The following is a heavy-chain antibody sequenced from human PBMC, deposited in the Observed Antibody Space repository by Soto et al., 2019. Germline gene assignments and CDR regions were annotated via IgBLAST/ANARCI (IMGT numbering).Heavy chain of an antibody. Sequence: QLQLQESGSGLVKPSQTLSLTCAVSGGSISSGGYSWSWIRQPPGKGLEWIGYIYHSGSTYYNPSLNSRCTISVDRSKNQFSLKLSSVTAADTAVYYCARAGGLGAVAVDYWGQGTLVTVSS. CDR3: ARAGGLGAVAVDY. CDR1: GGSISSGGYS. J-gene: IGHJ4*02. CDR2: IYHSGST. V-gene: IGHV4-30-2*01. D-gene: IGHD6-19*01.